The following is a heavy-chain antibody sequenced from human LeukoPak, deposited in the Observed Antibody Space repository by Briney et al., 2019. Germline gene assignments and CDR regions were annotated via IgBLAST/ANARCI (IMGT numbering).Heavy chain of an antibody. CDR1: GYTFTGYY. CDR2: INPNSGGT. CDR3: AGTGLRITIFGVVTDPSPLDY. D-gene: IGHD3-3*01. J-gene: IGHJ4*02. Sequence: ASVKVSCKASGYTFTGYYMHWVRQAPGQGLEWMGWINPNSGGTNYAQKFQGRVTMTRDTSISTAYMELSRLRSDGTAVYYCAGTGLRITIFGVVTDPSPLDYWGQGTLVTVSS. V-gene: IGHV1-2*02.